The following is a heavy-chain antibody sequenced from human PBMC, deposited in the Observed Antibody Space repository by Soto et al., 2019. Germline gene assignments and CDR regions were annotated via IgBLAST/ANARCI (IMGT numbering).Heavy chain of an antibody. Sequence: SETLSLTCTVSGGSISSSSYYWGWIRQPPGKGLEWIGSIYYSGSTYYNPSLKSRVTISVDTSKNQFSLKLSSVTAGDTAVYYCASTLEMATISIAYYFDYWGQGTLVTVSS. CDR3: ASTLEMATISIAYYFDY. V-gene: IGHV4-39*01. J-gene: IGHJ4*02. CDR2: IYYSGST. D-gene: IGHD5-12*01. CDR1: GGSISSSSYY.